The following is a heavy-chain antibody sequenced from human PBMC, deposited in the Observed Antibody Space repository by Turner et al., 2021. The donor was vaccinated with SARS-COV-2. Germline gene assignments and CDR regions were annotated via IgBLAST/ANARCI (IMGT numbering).Heavy chain of an antibody. CDR2: FYKIGSI. J-gene: IGHJ6*02. CDR1: GGSISSKS. D-gene: IGHD1-1*01. V-gene: IGHV4-59*08. CDR3: ARHQGSTSGYDHGMNV. Sequence: QEQLQESGPGLVRPSETLSLTRTVSGGSISSKSWSWIRQSPGRGLEWIGYFYKIGSIDYNPTLRRRVTISVDTSKNQLSLNLISMTAADAAVYYCARHQGSTSGYDHGMNVWGQGTAVIVSS.